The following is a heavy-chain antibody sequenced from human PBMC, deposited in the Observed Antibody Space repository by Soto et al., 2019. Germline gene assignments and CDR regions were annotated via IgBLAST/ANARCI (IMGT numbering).Heavy chain of an antibody. D-gene: IGHD3-3*01. Sequence: QVQLQESGPGLVKPSQTLSLTCTVSGGSISSGDYYWSWIRQPPGKGLEWIGYIYYSGSTYYNPSLKSRVTISVDTSKNHFSLKLSSVTAADTAVYYCARVPRITIFGVVFDYWGQGTLVTVSS. V-gene: IGHV4-30-4*01. CDR2: IYYSGST. CDR3: ARVPRITIFGVVFDY. CDR1: GGSISSGDYY. J-gene: IGHJ4*02.